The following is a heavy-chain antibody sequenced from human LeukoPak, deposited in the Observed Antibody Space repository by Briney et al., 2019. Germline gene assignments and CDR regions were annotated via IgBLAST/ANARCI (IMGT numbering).Heavy chain of an antibody. CDR3: AIDVRRSSSSSHSFYYYMDV. CDR1: GGSMSDYY. D-gene: IGHD6-6*01. V-gene: IGHV4-4*07. J-gene: IGHJ6*03. CDR2: MYASGST. Sequence: SETLSLTCTVSGGSMSDYYWSWIRQPAGKGLEWVGRMYASGSTSYNPSLNSRVTMSVDTSKNQFSLKLDSVTAADTAMYYCAIDVRRSSSSSHSFYYYMDVWGKGTTVTVSS.